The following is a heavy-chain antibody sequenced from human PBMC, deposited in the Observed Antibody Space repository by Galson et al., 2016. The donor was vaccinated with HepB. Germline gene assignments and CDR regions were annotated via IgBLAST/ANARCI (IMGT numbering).Heavy chain of an antibody. J-gene: IGHJ6*04. V-gene: IGHV4-30-2*01. CDR3: ARATYGLDV. D-gene: IGHD5-12*01. CDR2: IYHRGTT. CDR1: GDSINSGGYS. Sequence: TLSLTCSVSGDSINSGGYSWSWIRQPPGKGLEWIGHIYHRGTTYYNPSLKSRVTISIDTSKTHFSLNLSSVTAADTAVYYCARATYGLDVWGKGTTVTGSS.